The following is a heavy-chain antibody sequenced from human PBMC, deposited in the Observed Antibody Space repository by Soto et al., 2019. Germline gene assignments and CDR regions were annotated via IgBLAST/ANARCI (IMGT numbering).Heavy chain of an antibody. CDR3: ARSKQWLVDP. CDR1: GFTFSSYA. V-gene: IGHV3-74*01. CDR2: INSNGSST. J-gene: IGHJ5*02. D-gene: IGHD6-19*01. Sequence: GGSLRLSCAASGFTFSSYAMSWVRQAPGKGLEWVSRINSNGSSTYYADSVKGRFTISRDNAKNTLYLQMNSLRAEDTAVYYCARSKQWLVDPWGQGTLVTVSS.